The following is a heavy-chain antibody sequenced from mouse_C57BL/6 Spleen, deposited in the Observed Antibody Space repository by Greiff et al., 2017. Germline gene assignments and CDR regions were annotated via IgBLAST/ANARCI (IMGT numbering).Heavy chain of an antibody. D-gene: IGHD4-1*01. J-gene: IGHJ2*01. CDR1: GYTFTSYW. V-gene: IGHV1-64*01. CDR3: ARRGWDYYFDY. CDR2: IHPNSGST. Sequence: VKLQQPGAELVKPGASVKLSCKASGYTFTSYWMHWVKQRPGQGLEWIGMIHPNSGSTNYNEKFKSKATLTVDKSSSTAYMQLSSLTSEDSAVYYCARRGWDYYFDYWGQGTTLTVSS.